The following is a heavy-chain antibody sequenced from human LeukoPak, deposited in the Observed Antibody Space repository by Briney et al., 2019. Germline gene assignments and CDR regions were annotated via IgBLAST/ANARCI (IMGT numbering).Heavy chain of an antibody. V-gene: IGHV3-23*01. J-gene: IGHJ4*02. CDR3: AKFRALNYFGSRPSH. CDR2: ISSSGGAT. Sequence: GGSLRLSCAVSGFTFSSYAMSWVRRAPGKGLEWVSGISSSGGATYYADSVKGRFTISRDNSKNTLFLQMNSLRAEDTAVYYCAKFRALNYFGSRPSHWGQGTLVTVSS. CDR1: GFTFSSYA. D-gene: IGHD3-10*01.